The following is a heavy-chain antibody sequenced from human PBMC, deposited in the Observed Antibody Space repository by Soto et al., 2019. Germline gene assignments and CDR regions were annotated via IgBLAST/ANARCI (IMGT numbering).Heavy chain of an antibody. J-gene: IGHJ5*02. D-gene: IGHD5-12*01. CDR2: INPNSGGT. CDR3: ARDGLLVPSTGNYFDP. Sequence: ASVKVSCKASGYTFAGYYIHWVRQAPGQGLEWMGRINPNSGGTNYAQKFQGRVTMTRDTSISTAYMELSRLTSDDTAMYHCARDGLLVPSTGNYFDPWGQGTLVTVSS. V-gene: IGHV1-2*06. CDR1: GYTFAGYY.